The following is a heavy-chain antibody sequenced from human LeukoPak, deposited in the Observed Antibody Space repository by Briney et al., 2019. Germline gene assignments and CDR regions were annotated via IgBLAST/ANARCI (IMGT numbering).Heavy chain of an antibody. V-gene: IGHV3-66*01. CDR3: AREGPSYYYDSRGGIDY. CDR1: GFTVSSNY. Sequence: PGGSLRLSCAASGFTVSSNYMSWVRQAPGKGLEWVSVIYSGGSTYYADSVKGRFTISRDNSKNTLYLQMNSLRAEDTAVYYCAREGPSYYYDSRGGIDYWGQGTLVTVSS. J-gene: IGHJ4*02. D-gene: IGHD3-22*01. CDR2: IYSGGST.